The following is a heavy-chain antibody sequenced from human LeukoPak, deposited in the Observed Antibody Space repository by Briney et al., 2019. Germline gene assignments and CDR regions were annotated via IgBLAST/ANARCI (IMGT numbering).Heavy chain of an antibody. V-gene: IGHV1-18*01. CDR2: VSAYNGNT. J-gene: IGHJ5*02. Sequence: ASVKVSCKASGYTFTSYGISWVRQPPGQGLEWMGWVSAYNGNTNYAQRFQGRVTMTTDTSTTRACMELRSLRSDDTAVYYCARVDLAWSDTSGYYRDWFDPWGQGTLVTVSS. CDR3: ARVDLAWSDTSGYYRDWFDP. CDR1: GYTFTSYG. D-gene: IGHD3-22*01.